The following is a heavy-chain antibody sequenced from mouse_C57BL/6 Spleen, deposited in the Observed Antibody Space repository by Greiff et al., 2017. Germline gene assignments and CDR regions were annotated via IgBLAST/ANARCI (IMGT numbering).Heavy chain of an antibody. D-gene: IGHD1-1*01. CDR1: GFTFSSYG. Sequence: EVMLVESGGDLVKPGGSLKLSCAASGFTFSSYGMSWVRQTPDKRLEWVATISSGGSYTYYPDSVKGRFTISRDNAKNTLYLQMSSLKSEDTAMXYCARHENYGSSYWYFDVWGTGTTVTVSS. CDR3: ARHENYGSSYWYFDV. CDR2: ISSGGSYT. J-gene: IGHJ1*03. V-gene: IGHV5-6*01.